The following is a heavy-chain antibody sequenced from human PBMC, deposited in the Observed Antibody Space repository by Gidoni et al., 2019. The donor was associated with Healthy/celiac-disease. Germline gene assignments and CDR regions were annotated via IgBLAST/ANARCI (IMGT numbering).Heavy chain of an antibody. V-gene: IGHV3-66*01. CDR2: IYSGGST. CDR1: GFTVSSNY. J-gene: IGHJ4*02. Sequence: EVQLVESGGGLVQPGGFLRLSCAAAGFTVSSNYMSWVRQAPGKGLEWVSVIYSGGSTYYTDSVKSRFTISRDNSKNTLYLQMNSLRAEDTAVYYCARDSYGDTIDYWGQGTLVTVSS. D-gene: IGHD4-17*01. CDR3: ARDSYGDTIDY.